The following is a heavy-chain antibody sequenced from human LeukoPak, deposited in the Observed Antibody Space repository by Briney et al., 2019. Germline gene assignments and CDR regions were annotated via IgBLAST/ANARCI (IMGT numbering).Heavy chain of an antibody. CDR1: GYTFTSHY. V-gene: IGHV1-46*01. CDR2: INPSGGST. CDR3: ATARRLEGYCSSITCLVPYNWLDP. Sequence: GASVKVSCKASGYTFTSHYMHWVRQAPGQGLEWMGIINPSGGSTSYAQKFQGRVTMTRDTSTSTVYMELRGLRSEDTAVYYCATARRLEGYCSSITCLVPYNWLDPWGQGTLVTVSS. J-gene: IGHJ5*02. D-gene: IGHD2-2*01.